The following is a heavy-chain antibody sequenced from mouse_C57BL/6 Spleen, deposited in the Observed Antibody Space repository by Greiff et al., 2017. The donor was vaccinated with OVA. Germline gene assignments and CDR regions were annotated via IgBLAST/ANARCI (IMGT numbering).Heavy chain of an antibody. CDR3: ARQAPYYGSSYWYFDV. CDR1: GYTFTDYN. J-gene: IGHJ1*03. D-gene: IGHD1-1*01. CDR2: INPNNGGT. Sequence: EVQRVESGPELVKPGASVKIPCKASGYTFTDYNMDWVKQSHGKSLEWIGDINPNNGGTIYNQKFKGKATLTVDKSSSTAYMELRSLTSEDTAVYYCARQAPYYGSSYWYFDVWGTGTTVTVSS. V-gene: IGHV1-18*01.